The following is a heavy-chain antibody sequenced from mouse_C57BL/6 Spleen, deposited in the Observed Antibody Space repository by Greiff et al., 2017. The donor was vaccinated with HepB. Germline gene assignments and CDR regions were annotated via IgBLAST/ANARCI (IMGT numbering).Heavy chain of an antibody. CDR2: INPNNGGT. CDR3: ARLGRGIYYGNPYAMDY. Sequence: VQLQQSGPELVKPGASVKIPCKASGYTFTDYNMDWVKQSHGKSLEWIGDINPNNGGTIYNQKFKGKATLTVDKSSSTAYMELRSLTSEDTAVYYCARLGRGIYYGNPYAMDYWGQGTSVTVSS. J-gene: IGHJ4*01. CDR1: GYTFTDYN. V-gene: IGHV1-18*01. D-gene: IGHD2-1*01.